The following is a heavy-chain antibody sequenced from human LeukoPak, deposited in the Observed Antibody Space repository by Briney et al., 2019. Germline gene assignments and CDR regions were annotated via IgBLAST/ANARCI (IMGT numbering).Heavy chain of an antibody. V-gene: IGHV1-69*13. CDR2: IIPIFGTE. D-gene: IGHD3-10*01. CDR3: ARDQVVRGVIRNWFDP. Sequence: SVKVSCKASGGTFSSYGISWVRQAPGHGLEWMGGIIPIFGTENYAQKFQGRVTITADESTSTAYMELSSLRSEDTAVYYCARDQVVRGVIRNWFDPWGQGTLVTVSS. CDR1: GGTFSSYG. J-gene: IGHJ5*02.